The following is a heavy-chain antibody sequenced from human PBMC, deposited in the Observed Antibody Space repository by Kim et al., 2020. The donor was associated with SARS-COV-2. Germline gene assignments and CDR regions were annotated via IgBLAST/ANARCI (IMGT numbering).Heavy chain of an antibody. CDR1: GFTFSNYG. J-gene: IGHJ4*02. Sequence: GGSLRLSCVASGFTFSNYGMTWVRQAPGGGLEWGSGITGSGDITAYADSVKGRFTISRDNSKNTLYLQMSSLRAEDTAIYYCANPRQPDYWGQGTLVTVSS. V-gene: IGHV3-23*01. CDR3: ANPRQPDY. CDR2: ITGSGDIT. D-gene: IGHD6-13*01.